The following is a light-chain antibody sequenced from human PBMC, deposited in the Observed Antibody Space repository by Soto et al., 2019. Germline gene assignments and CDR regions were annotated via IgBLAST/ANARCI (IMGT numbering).Light chain of an antibody. CDR2: IAS. CDR3: QQTYSTPQP. V-gene: IGKV1-39*01. Sequence: IHVTQSASSLSASVGDRVTITCRASQSISRHLNWYQQKNGKAPKLLINIASSLQSGVPSRFSGSGYGTDFNLTISNVQTEDFATYYCQQTYSTPQPFGQGTRLEIK. CDR1: QSISRH. J-gene: IGKJ5*01.